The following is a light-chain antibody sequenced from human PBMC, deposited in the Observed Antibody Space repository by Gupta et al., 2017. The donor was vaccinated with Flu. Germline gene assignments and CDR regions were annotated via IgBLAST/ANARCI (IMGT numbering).Light chain of an antibody. J-gene: IGKJ4*01. CDR2: EAS. CDR1: QSLSSSY. V-gene: IGKV3-20*01. Sequence: EIVLTQSPDTLSLSPGERATLSCRASQSLSSSYLAWYQQKPGQAPRLLIYEASKRATGIPDRFSGSGSGTDFTLTISRLEPEDLAVYYCQQYGSFPLTFGGGAKVEIK. CDR3: QQYGSFPLT.